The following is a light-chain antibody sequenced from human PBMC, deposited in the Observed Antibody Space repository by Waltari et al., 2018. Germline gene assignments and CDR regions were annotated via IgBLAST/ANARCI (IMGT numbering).Light chain of an antibody. CDR3: QVWDSETDHWV. J-gene: IGLJ2*01. CDR2: YAS. Sequence: SYTLTQTSLLSVSPGQTARITCGGDNIGFKNVQRYQQKLPRAPVLVIHYASQRPSGNPGRFSGSRLGNTATLTISGVEAVDEADYYCQVWDSETDHWVFGGGTRLTVL. CDR1: NIGFKN. V-gene: IGLV3-21*01.